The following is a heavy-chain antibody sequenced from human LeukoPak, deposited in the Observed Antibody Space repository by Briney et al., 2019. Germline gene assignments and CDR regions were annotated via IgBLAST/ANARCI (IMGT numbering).Heavy chain of an antibody. Sequence: PSETLSLTCAVYGGSFSGYYWSWIRQPPGKGLEWIGEINHSGSTNYNPSLKSRVTISVDTSKNQFSLKLSSVTAADTAVYYCARGRCSGGSCYAWVYYYYYYMDVWGKGTTVTVSS. CDR1: GGSFSGYY. CDR3: ARGRCSGGSCYAWVYYYYYYMDV. D-gene: IGHD2-15*01. CDR2: INHSGST. V-gene: IGHV4-34*01. J-gene: IGHJ6*03.